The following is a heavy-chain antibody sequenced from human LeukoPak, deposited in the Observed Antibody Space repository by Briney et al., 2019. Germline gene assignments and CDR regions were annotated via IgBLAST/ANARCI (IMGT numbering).Heavy chain of an antibody. V-gene: IGHV3-23*01. D-gene: IGHD4-11*01. CDR1: GFTFISYA. J-gene: IGHJ3*02. Sequence: GGSLRLSCAASGFTFISYAMSWVRQAPGKGLEWVSSISSSAGGTVSTSYADSVKGRFTISRDNSKNTLDLQMNSLRAEDTAVYYCAKERYSNYDINAFDIWGQGTMVTVSS. CDR3: AKERYSNYDINAFDI. CDR2: ISSSAGGTVST.